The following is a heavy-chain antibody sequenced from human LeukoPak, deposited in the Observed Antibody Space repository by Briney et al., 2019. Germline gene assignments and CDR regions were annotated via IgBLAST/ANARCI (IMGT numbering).Heavy chain of an antibody. CDR3: ARETPDSSGWD. D-gene: IGHD6-19*01. Sequence: GGSLRLSCAASGFTFSSYWMSWVRQAPGKGLEWVASIKQDGSHKNHADSVKGRFTISRDNAKNSLYLQMNSLRAEDTAVYYCARETPDSSGWDWGQGTLVTVSS. CDR1: GFTFSSYW. J-gene: IGHJ4*02. CDR2: IKQDGSHK. V-gene: IGHV3-7*01.